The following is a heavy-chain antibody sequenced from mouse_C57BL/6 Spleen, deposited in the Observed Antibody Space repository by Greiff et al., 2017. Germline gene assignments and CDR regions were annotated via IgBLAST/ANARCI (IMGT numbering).Heavy chain of an antibody. CDR2: SDPSDSYT. Sequence: QVQLQHPGAELVMPGASVKLSCTASGYPFTSYWMHWVKQRPGQGLEWIGESDPSDSYTNYNQKFKGKSTLTVDKSSSTAYMQLSSLNSEDSAVYYGARSSPYAMDYWGQGTSVTVSS. CDR3: ARSSPYAMDY. D-gene: IGHD1-1*01. V-gene: IGHV1-69*01. J-gene: IGHJ4*01. CDR1: GYPFTSYW.